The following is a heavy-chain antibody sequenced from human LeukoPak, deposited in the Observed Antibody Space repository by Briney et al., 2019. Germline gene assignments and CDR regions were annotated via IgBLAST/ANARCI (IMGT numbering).Heavy chain of an antibody. D-gene: IGHD3-3*01. CDR2: IYYSGST. Sequence: SETLSLTCAVYGGSFSGYYWSWIRQPPGKGLEWIGSIYYSGSTYYNPSLKSRVTISVDTSKNQFSLKLSSVTAADTAVYYCARDFWSGYYISGAFDYWGQGTLVTVSS. CDR3: ARDFWSGYYISGAFDY. V-gene: IGHV4-34*01. J-gene: IGHJ4*02. CDR1: GGSFSGYY.